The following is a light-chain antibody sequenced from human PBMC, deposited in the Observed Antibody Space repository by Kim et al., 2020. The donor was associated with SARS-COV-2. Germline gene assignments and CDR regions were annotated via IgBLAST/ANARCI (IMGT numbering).Light chain of an antibody. CDR3: SSFTSTRAYVV. V-gene: IGLV2-14*04. J-gene: IGLJ2*01. Sequence: QWNTITCTGTSSDVGGYNYVSWYQKRPGEAPRLMIYDVSQRPSGVSTRFSASKSGNTASLTISGLQAEDEADYYCSSFTSTRAYVVFGGGTQLTVL. CDR1: SSDVGGYNY. CDR2: DVS.